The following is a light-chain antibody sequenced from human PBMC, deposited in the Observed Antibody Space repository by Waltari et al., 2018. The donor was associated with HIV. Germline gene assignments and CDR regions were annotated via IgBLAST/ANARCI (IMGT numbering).Light chain of an antibody. CDR3: VLSYDADWV. Sequence: QAVVTQEPSLTVSPGGTVTLTCDSSTGPVTNYHYPYWFQQKPAQAPRTLIYDTSNRQSGTPARFSASLLGGKAALTLSGAQREDDADYYCVLSYDADWVFGGGTKLTVL. CDR1: TGPVTNYHY. J-gene: IGLJ3*02. V-gene: IGLV7-46*01. CDR2: DTS.